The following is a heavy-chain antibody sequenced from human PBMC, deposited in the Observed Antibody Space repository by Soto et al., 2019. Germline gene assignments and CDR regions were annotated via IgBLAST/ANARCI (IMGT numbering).Heavy chain of an antibody. J-gene: IGHJ4*02. CDR2: MYYSGST. D-gene: IGHD4-17*01. CDR1: GGSISSGDYY. Sequence: QVQLQESGPGLVKPSQTLSLTCTVSGGSISSGDYYWTWIRQPPGKGLEWIGFMYYSGSTYYNPSLRIRVTISVDRSKNQCSLKLSSMTAADTAVYYCARAGDYGDYRIFDDWGQGTLVTVSS. CDR3: ARAGDYGDYRIFDD. V-gene: IGHV4-30-4*01.